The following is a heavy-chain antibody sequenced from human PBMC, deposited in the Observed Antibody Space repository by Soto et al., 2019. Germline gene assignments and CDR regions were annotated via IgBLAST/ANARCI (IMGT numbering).Heavy chain of an antibody. CDR2: ISWNSGSI. J-gene: IGHJ4*02. V-gene: IGHV3-9*01. CDR1: GFTFDDYA. D-gene: IGHD3-16*01. Sequence: EVQLVESGGGLVQPGRSLRLSCAASGFTFDDYAMHWVRQAPGKGLEWVSGISWNSGSIGYADSVKGRFTISRDNAKNSLYLQMNSLRAEDTALYYCAKDIFRNGVITFWVGDYWGQGTLVTVSS. CDR3: AKDIFRNGVITFWVGDY.